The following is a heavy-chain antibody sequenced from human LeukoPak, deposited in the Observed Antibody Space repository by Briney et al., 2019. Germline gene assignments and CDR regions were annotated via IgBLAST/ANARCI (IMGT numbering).Heavy chain of an antibody. D-gene: IGHD1-26*01. CDR1: GGSISSYY. CDR3: AREGALYSGSYRRRGVAFDI. CDR2: IYYSGST. J-gene: IGHJ3*02. V-gene: IGHV4-59*01. Sequence: SETLSLTCTVSGGSISSYYWSWLRQPPGKGLEWIGYIYYSGSTNYNPSLKSRVTISVDTSKNQFSLKLSSVTAADTAVYYCAREGALYSGSYRRRGVAFDIWGQGTMVTVSS.